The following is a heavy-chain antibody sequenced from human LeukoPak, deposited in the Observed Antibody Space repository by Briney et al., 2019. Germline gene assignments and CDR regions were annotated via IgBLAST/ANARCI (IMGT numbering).Heavy chain of an antibody. CDR3: ARDSGHSRHLDY. J-gene: IGHJ4*02. D-gene: IGHD5-18*01. V-gene: IGHV3-48*03. Sequence: GSLRLSCAVSGFTFSSYEMNWVRQAPGKGLEWVSYISSAGGTIYYADSVKGRFTISRDNAKNSLFLQMNSLRAEDTAVYYCARDSGHSRHLDYWSQGTLVTVSS. CDR2: ISSAGGTI. CDR1: GFTFSSYE.